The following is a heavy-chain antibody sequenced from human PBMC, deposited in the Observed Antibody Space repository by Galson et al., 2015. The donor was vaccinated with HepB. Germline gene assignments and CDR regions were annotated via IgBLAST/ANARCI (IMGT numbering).Heavy chain of an antibody. CDR1: GFTFSSYS. D-gene: IGHD4-17*01. J-gene: IGHJ4*02. V-gene: IGHV3-48*02. Sequence: SLRLSCAASGFTFSSYSMNWVRQAPGKGLEWVSYISSSSSTIYYADSVKGRFTISRDDAKNSLYLQMNSLRDEDTAVYYCASEEISGDYGDYGRDYYLDYWGQGTLVTVSS. CDR3: ASEEISGDYGDYGRDYYLDY. CDR2: ISSSSSTI.